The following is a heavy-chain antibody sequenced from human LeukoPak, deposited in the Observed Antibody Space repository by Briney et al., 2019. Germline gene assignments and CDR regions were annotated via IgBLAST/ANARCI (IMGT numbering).Heavy chain of an antibody. V-gene: IGHV4-59*08. CDR1: GGSISSYY. D-gene: IGHD3-22*01. J-gene: IGHJ4*02. CDR2: IYYGGDT. Sequence: SETLSLTCTVSGGSISSYYWSWIRQPPGKGLEWIGYIYYGGDTNYNPSLKRRVTISVDTSKNQFSLKLSSVTAADTAVYYCARQSMIVTTFDYWGQGTLVTVSS. CDR3: ARQSMIVTTFDY.